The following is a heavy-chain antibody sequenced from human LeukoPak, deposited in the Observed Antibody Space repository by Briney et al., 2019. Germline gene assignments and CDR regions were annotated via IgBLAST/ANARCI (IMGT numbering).Heavy chain of an antibody. CDR1: GFTFSSYA. Sequence: GGSLRLSCVASGFTFSSYAMTWVRQAPGKGLEWVSIISASGGNTYYGESVKGRFTISRDNAKNSLYLLMNSLRVDDTAVYYCARGRPTGASRVFVVQWGQGTLVTVSS. J-gene: IGHJ4*02. D-gene: IGHD6-6*01. V-gene: IGHV3-23*01. CDR2: ISASGGNT. CDR3: ARGRPTGASRVFVVQ.